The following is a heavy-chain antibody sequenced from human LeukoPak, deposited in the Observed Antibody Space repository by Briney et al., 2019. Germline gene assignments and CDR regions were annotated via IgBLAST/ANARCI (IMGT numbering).Heavy chain of an antibody. V-gene: IGHV3-23*01. D-gene: IGHD6-13*01. CDR3: AYRIAATGNVY. CDR2: ISGSGGRT. J-gene: IGHJ4*02. Sequence: GGSLRLSCAASGFTFSSYAMSWVRQAPGKGLEWVSAISGSGGRTYHVDSVKGRFTISRDNSKNTLFLQMSSLRAEDTAVYYCAYRIAATGNVYWGQGTLVTVSS. CDR1: GFTFSSYA.